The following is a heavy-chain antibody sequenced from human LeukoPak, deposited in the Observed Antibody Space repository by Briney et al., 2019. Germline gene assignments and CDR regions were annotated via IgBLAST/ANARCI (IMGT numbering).Heavy chain of an antibody. Sequence: ASVKVSCKASGYTFTGYYMHWVRQAPGQGLEWMGWINPNSGGTNYAQKFLGRITMTRDTSISTAYMELSRLRSDDTAVYYCASASTYCGADCYPLDAFDIWGQGTMVTVSS. CDR3: ASASTYCGADCYPLDAFDI. CDR1: GYTFTGYY. D-gene: IGHD2-21*02. V-gene: IGHV1-2*02. J-gene: IGHJ3*02. CDR2: INPNSGGT.